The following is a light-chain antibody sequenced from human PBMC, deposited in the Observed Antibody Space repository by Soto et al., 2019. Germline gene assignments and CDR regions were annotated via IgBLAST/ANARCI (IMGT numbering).Light chain of an antibody. V-gene: IGKV3-20*01. J-gene: IGKJ2*01. Sequence: EIVLTQSPGTLSLSPGERATLSCRASQTFSRSYLAWYQQRPGQAPRLLIYGASTRATGIPDRFSGGGSGTDFTLTITRLEPEDFAVYYGQQYRASPYTFGQGTKLDIK. CDR1: QTFSRSY. CDR3: QQYRASPYT. CDR2: GAS.